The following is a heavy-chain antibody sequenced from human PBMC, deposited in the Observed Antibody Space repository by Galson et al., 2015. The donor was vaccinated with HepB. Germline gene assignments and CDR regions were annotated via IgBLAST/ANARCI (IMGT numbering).Heavy chain of an antibody. CDR2: MNPNSGDT. V-gene: IGHV1-8*01. J-gene: IGHJ4*02. Sequence: SVKVSCKASGYTFINYDINWVRQAPGQGLEWMGWMNPNSGDTGYAQKFQGRVTMTRNTSINTAYMELSSLRSEDAAVYYCSRSYGGYSYGAGGYWGQGTLVTVSS. D-gene: IGHD5-18*01. CDR3: SRSYGGYSYGAGGY. CDR1: GYTFINYD.